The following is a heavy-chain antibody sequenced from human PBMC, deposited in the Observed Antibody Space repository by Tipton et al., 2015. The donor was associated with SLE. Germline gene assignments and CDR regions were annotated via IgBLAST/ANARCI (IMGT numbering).Heavy chain of an antibody. J-gene: IGHJ4*02. V-gene: IGHV3-23*01. CDR2: ITGSGDRT. CDR3: AKDITVYSSSTGFDY. CDR1: GFTFSNYA. Sequence: SLRLSCAASGFTFSNYAMSWVRQAPGKGLEWVSAITGSGDRTYYIDSVKGRFTISRDNSKNSLYLQMNSLRAEDTALYYCAKDITVYSSSTGFDYWGQGTPVTVSS. D-gene: IGHD6-13*01.